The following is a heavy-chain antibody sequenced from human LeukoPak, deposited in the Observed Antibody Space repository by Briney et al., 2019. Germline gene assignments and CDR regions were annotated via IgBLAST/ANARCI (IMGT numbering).Heavy chain of an antibody. J-gene: IGHJ4*02. CDR1: GGSFSGYY. CDR2: INHSGST. D-gene: IGHD5-18*01. Sequence: SETLSLTCTVSGGSFSGYYWSWIRQPPGKGLEWIGEINHSGSTNYNPSLKSRVTISVDTSKNQFSLKLSSVTAADTAVYYCARGHRGGYSYENWGQGTLVTVSS. V-gene: IGHV4-34*01. CDR3: ARGHRGGYSYEN.